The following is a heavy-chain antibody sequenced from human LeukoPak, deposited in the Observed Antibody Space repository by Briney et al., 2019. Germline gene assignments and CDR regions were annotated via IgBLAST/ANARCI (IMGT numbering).Heavy chain of an antibody. CDR3: VRDRELNY. D-gene: IGHD1-7*01. CDR2: IYNSGST. J-gene: IGHJ4*02. Sequence: PSETLSLTCTVSGVSISIHYWSWIRQPPGKGLEWIGYIYNSGSTNYNPSLKSRATISADTSKNQFSLKLSSVTAADTAVYYCVRDRELNYWGQGTLVTVSS. V-gene: IGHV4-59*11. CDR1: GVSISIHY.